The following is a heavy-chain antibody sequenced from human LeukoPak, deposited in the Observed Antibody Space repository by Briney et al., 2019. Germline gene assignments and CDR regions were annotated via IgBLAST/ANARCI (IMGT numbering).Heavy chain of an antibody. J-gene: IGHJ4*02. D-gene: IGHD3-9*01. Sequence: SETLSLTCAVYGGSFSGYYWSWIRQPPGKGLEWIGEINHSGSTNYNPSLKSRVTISVDTSKNQFSLKLSSVTAADTAVSYCARKLVLRYSRGYFDYWGQGTLVTVSS. CDR3: ARKLVLRYSRGYFDY. V-gene: IGHV4-34*01. CDR1: GGSFSGYY. CDR2: INHSGST.